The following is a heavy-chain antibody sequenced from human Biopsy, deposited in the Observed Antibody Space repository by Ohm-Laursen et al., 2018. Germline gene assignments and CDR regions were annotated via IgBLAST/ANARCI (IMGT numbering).Heavy chain of an antibody. Sequence: GTLSLTCAVYGGTYSGYYWSWIRQPPGKGLEWIGEVHHDGRANYNPSLKSRVTISGDMSKKQFSLKLSGVTAADTAVYYCARFIVPSLHCSNGVCPIRWFDPWGQGTLVTV. D-gene: IGHD2-2*01. CDR2: VHHDGRA. J-gene: IGHJ5*02. CDR1: GGTYSGYY. V-gene: IGHV4-34*01. CDR3: ARFIVPSLHCSNGVCPIRWFDP.